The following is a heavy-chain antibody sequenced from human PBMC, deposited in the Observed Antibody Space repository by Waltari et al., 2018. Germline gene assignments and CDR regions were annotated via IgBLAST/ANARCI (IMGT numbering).Heavy chain of an antibody. D-gene: IGHD4-4*01. CDR3: ARVRRWTVTTLDY. V-gene: IGHV4-34*01. J-gene: IGHJ4*02. CDR2: INHSGST. CDR1: GGSFSGYY. Sequence: QVQLQQWGAGLLKPSETLSLTCAVYGGSFSGYYWSWIRQPPGKGLEWIGEINHSGSTNYNPSLKSRVTISVDTSKNQFRLKLRSVTAADTAVYYCARVRRWTVTTLDYWGQGTLVTVSS.